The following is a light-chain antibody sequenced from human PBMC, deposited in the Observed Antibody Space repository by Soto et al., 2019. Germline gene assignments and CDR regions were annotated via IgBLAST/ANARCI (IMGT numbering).Light chain of an antibody. CDR1: QNVRSY. V-gene: IGKV3-11*01. J-gene: IGKJ5*01. CDR3: QQRTNWPTST. CDR2: DAS. Sequence: EIVLTQSPATLSLSPGERATLSCRASQNVRSYSAWYQQKPGQAPRLLIHDASSRATGIPDRFSGSGSGTDFTLTISSLEPEDSAVYYCQQRTNWPTSTFGQGTRLEIK.